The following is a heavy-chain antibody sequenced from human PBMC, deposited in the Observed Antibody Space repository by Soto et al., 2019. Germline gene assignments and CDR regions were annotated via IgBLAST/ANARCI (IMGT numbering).Heavy chain of an antibody. V-gene: IGHV4-4*02. CDR3: ARDLRNFGGPFDS. Sequence: QVQLQESGPGLVKPSETLSLTCDVFGASVSSSNWWSWVRQSPGRGLEWIGEVFHGGSTNYNPSLKGRVTISVDKSRNQFSLRLYSLTAADTAVYYCARDLRNFGGPFDSGCQGTLVTVSS. J-gene: IGHJ4*02. D-gene: IGHD2-15*01. CDR1: GASVSSSNW. CDR2: VFHGGST.